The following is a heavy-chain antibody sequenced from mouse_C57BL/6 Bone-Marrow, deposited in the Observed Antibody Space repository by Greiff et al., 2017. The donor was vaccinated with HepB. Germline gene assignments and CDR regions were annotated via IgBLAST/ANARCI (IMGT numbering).Heavy chain of an antibody. Sequence: EVNVVESEGGLVQPGSSMKLSCTASGFTFSDYYMAWVRQVPEKGLEWVANINYDGSSTYYLDSLKSRFIISRDNAKNILYLQMSSLKSEDTATYYCARDERRGMVTTRMDYWGQGTSVTVSS. V-gene: IGHV5-16*01. J-gene: IGHJ4*01. CDR3: ARDERRGMVTTRMDY. CDR1: GFTFSDYY. D-gene: IGHD2-2*01. CDR2: INYDGSST.